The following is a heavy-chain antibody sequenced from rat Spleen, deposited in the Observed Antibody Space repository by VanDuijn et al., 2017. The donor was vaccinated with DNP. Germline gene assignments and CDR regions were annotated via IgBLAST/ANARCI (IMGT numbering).Heavy chain of an antibody. D-gene: IGHD3-8*01. CDR1: GFSLTSYH. Sequence: QVQLKESGPGLVQPSQTLSLTCTVSGFSLTSYHVHWVRQPPGKGLEWMGRIQSGGTTDYNSAHKSRLGISHDTSKSQVFLKNNSMQTEDTAMYFCARSLATVSPTGAMDAWGQGTSVTVSS. V-gene: IGHV2-27*01. CDR3: ARSLATVSPTGAMDA. CDR2: IQSGGTT. J-gene: IGHJ4*01.